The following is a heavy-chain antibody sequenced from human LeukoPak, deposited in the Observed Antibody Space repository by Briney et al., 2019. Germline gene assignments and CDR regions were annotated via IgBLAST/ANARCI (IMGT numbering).Heavy chain of an antibody. CDR2: IYSGGST. D-gene: IGHD4/OR15-4a*01. Sequence: GGSLRLSCAASGFTFSSYWMSWVRQDPGKGLEWVSFIYSGGSTHYSDSVKGRFTISRDNSKNTLYLQMNSLRAEDTAVYYCARRAGAYSHPYDYWGQGTLVTVSS. J-gene: IGHJ4*02. CDR3: ARRAGAYSHPYDY. CDR1: GFTFSSYW. V-gene: IGHV3-53*01.